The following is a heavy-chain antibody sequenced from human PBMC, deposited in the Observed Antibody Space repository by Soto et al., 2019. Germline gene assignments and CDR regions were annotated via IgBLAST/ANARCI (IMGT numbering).Heavy chain of an antibody. V-gene: IGHV3-23*01. CDR2: ISGSGGST. Sequence: EVQLLESGGGLVQPGGSLRLSCAASGFTFSSYAMSWVCQAPGKGLEWVSAISGSGGSTYYADSVKGRFTISRDKSKNTLYLQMTSLRAADTAVYYCAKVGYCDYARGMDVWGQGTTVTVSS. J-gene: IGHJ6*02. CDR1: GFTFSSYA. CDR3: AKVGYCDYARGMDV. D-gene: IGHD4-17*01.